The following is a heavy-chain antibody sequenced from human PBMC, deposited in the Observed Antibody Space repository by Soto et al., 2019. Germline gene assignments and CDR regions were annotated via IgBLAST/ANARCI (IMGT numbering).Heavy chain of an antibody. CDR1: GSTFSSYW. D-gene: IGHD3-10*01. Sequence: GGSLRLSCAASGSTFSSYWMHWVRQAPGKGLVWVSRINSDGSSTSYADSVKGRFTISRDNAKNTLYLQMNSLRAEDTAVYYCARVHITMVRGVIISSYGMDVWGQGTTVTVSS. CDR2: INSDGSST. CDR3: ARVHITMVRGVIISSYGMDV. J-gene: IGHJ6*02. V-gene: IGHV3-74*01.